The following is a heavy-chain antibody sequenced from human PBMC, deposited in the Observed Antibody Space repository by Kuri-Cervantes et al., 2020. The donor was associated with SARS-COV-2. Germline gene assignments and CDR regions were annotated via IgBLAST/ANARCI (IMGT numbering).Heavy chain of an antibody. CDR3: ARAGERYYDFWSGHLPNDAVDV. CDR1: GFTFSDYY. V-gene: IGHV3-11*04. D-gene: IGHD3-3*01. J-gene: IGHJ3*01. CDR2: INSSGTTT. Sequence: GESLKISCAASGFTFSDYYMHWIRQAPGKGLEWVSYINSSGTTTYYADSVKGRFTISRDNAKKSLYVQMNSLRAVDTAVFYCARAGERYYDFWSGHLPNDAVDVWGRGTMVTVSS.